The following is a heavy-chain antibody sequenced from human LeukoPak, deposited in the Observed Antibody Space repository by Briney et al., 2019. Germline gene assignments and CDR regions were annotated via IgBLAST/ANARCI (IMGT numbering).Heavy chain of an antibody. D-gene: IGHD6-13*01. V-gene: IGHV3-7*01. CDR2: IKQDGSEK. Sequence: GGSLRLSSAASGFTFSSYWMSWVCQAPGKGLEWVANIKQDGSEKYYVDYVKGRFTISRDNAKNSLYLQMNSLRAEDTAVYYCARVQAPPYSSSWYWDYWGQGTLVTVSS. CDR3: ARVQAPPYSSSWYWDY. CDR1: GFTFSSYW. J-gene: IGHJ4*02.